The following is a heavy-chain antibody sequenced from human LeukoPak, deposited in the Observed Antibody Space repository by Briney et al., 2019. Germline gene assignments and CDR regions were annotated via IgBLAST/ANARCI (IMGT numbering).Heavy chain of an antibody. CDR1: GYTFTSYG. V-gene: IGHV1-2*06. D-gene: IGHD3-3*01. Sequence: ASVKVSCKASGYTFTSYGISWVRQAPGQGLEWMGRINPNSGGTNYAQKFQGRVTMTRDTSISTAYMELSRLRSDDTAVYYCARGYYDFWSGPGDYWGQGTLVTVSS. CDR2: INPNSGGT. J-gene: IGHJ4*02. CDR3: ARGYYDFWSGPGDY.